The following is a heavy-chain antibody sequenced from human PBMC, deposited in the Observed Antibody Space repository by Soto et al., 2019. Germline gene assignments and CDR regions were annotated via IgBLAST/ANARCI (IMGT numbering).Heavy chain of an antibody. V-gene: IGHV4-39*01. CDR2: IYYSGST. CDR1: GGSISSSSYY. D-gene: IGHD3-10*01. CDR3: ARHLTYGSGSPGRGDYYGMDV. Sequence: QLQLQESGPGLVKPSETLSLTCTVSGGSISSSSYYWGWIRQPPGKGLEWIGSIYYSGSTYYNPSLKSRVTISVDTSKNQFSLKLSSGTAADTAVYYCARHLTYGSGSPGRGDYYGMDVWGQGTTVTVSS. J-gene: IGHJ6*02.